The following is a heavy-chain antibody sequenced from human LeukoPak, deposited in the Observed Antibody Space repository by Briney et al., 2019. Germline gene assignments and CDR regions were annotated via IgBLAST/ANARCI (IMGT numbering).Heavy chain of an antibody. Sequence: GASVKVSCKASGGTFSSYAISWVRQAPGQGLEWMGGIIPIFGTANYAQKFQGRVTITADESTSTAYMELSSLRSEDTAVYYCARDHESAVAGRRRDYYYYYMDVWGKGTTVTVSS. J-gene: IGHJ6*03. CDR3: ARDHESAVAGRRRDYYYYYMDV. CDR2: IIPIFGTA. D-gene: IGHD6-19*01. CDR1: GGTFSSYA. V-gene: IGHV1-69*13.